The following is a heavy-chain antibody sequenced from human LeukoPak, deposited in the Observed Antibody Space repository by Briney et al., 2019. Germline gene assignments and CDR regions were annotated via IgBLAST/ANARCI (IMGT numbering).Heavy chain of an antibody. J-gene: IGHJ3*02. V-gene: IGHV3-23*01. D-gene: IGHD1-26*01. CDR1: GFTFSSCA. Sequence: GGSLRLSCAASGFTFSSCAMSWVRQAPGKGLEWVSAISGSGGSTYYADSVKGRFTISRDNSKNTLYLQMNSLRAEDTAVYYCAKDRKGPGGYRVFDAFDIWGQGTMVTVSS. CDR2: ISGSGGST. CDR3: AKDRKGPGGYRVFDAFDI.